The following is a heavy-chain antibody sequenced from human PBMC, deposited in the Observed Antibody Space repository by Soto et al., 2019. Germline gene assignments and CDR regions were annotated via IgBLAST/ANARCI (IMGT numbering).Heavy chain of an antibody. CDR1: GGSISSGDYY. D-gene: IGHD2-2*01. V-gene: IGHV4-30-4*01. CDR2: IYYSGST. J-gene: IGHJ5*02. CDR3: ARNAMLENWFDL. Sequence: PSETLSLTCTVSGGSISSGDYYWSWIRQPPGKGLEWIGYIYYSGSTYYNPSLKSRVTISVDTSKNQFSLKLSSVTAADTAVYYCARNAMLENWFDLWGQGTLVTVSS.